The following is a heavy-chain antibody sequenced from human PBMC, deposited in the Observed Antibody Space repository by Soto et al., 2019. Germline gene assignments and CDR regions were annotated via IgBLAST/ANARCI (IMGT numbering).Heavy chain of an antibody. CDR3: GRDIGFDYVN. CDR1: GLNVMSYC. CDR2: IKEDGSEI. D-gene: IGHD3-16*01. Sequence: PXESLRLTFAVSGLNVMSYCMSGVRQAPGKGLEWVASIKEDGSEIYYLHSVRGRFSISRDSAGNALHLTMNYLSAEDTGVYFCGRDIGFDYVNWGQGTLVTVSS. V-gene: IGHV3-7*01. J-gene: IGHJ4*02.